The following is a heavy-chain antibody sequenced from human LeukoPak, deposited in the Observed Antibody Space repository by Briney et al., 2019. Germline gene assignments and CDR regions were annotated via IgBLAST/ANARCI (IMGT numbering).Heavy chain of an antibody. CDR1: MFTSTITT. D-gene: IGHD1-14*01. CDR3: ASDKAGTTPYYYYSMDV. J-gene: IGHJ6*03. V-gene: IGHV3-21*01. CDR2: ISSSSSYI. Sequence: GGSLRLSCAASMFTSTITTMNSVRQAPGKGLEWVSSISSSSSYIYYADSVKGRFTISRDNAKNSLYLQMNSLRAEDTAVYYCASDKAGTTPYYYYSMDVWGKGTTVTVSS.